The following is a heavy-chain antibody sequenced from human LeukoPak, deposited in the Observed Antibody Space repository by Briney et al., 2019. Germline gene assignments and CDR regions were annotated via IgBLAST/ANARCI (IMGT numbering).Heavy chain of an antibody. Sequence: GESLKISCKGSGYSFTSYWIGWVRQAPGQGLEWMGWISAYNGNTNYAQKLQGRVTMTTDTSTSTAYMELRSLRSDDTAVYYCARDGHVGGIQLWYWGQGTLVTVSS. CDR1: GYSFTSYW. CDR2: ISAYNGNT. CDR3: ARDGHVGGIQLWY. J-gene: IGHJ4*02. D-gene: IGHD5-18*01. V-gene: IGHV1-18*04.